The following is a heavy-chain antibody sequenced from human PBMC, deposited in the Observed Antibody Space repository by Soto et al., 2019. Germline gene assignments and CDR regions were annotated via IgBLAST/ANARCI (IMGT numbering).Heavy chain of an antibody. CDR3: ARLDLGRDFLIDY. Sequence: QVQLQESGPGLVKPSETLSLTCTVSGGSISSYYWSWIRQPPGKGLEWIGYIYYSGSTNYNPSLKSRVTISVDTSKNQFSLKLSSVTAADTAVYYCARLDLGRDFLIDYWGQGTLVTVSS. J-gene: IGHJ4*02. CDR1: GGSISSYY. D-gene: IGHD3-16*01. V-gene: IGHV4-59*08. CDR2: IYYSGST.